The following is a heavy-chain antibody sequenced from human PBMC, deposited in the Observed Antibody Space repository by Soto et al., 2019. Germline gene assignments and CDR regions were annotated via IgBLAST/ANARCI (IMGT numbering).Heavy chain of an antibody. V-gene: IGHV4-59*01. D-gene: IGHD6-19*01. Sequence: QVQLQESGPGLVKPSETLSLTCTVSGGSISSDYWSWIRQPPGKGLEWIGYIYYSGSTNYNPSLKSRVTISVDTSKNQFSLKLSSVTAADTALYYCARGGSGGYYFDYWGQGTLVTVSS. CDR1: GGSISSDY. CDR3: ARGGSGGYYFDY. J-gene: IGHJ4*02. CDR2: IYYSGST.